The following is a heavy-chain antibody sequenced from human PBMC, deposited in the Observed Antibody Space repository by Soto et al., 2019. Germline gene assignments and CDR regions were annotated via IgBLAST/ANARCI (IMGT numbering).Heavy chain of an antibody. Sequence: GGSLRLSCAASGFTFSTFAMTWVRQAPGKGLEWVSGIIGGGGSAYYANSVRGRFTVSRDNSKNTLYLQMNSLRAEDTAIYYCAKDHIPPTITTNWYYYYYGLDVWGQGTTVTVSS. CDR1: GFTFSTFA. CDR2: IIGGGGSA. V-gene: IGHV3-23*01. D-gene: IGHD4-4*01. J-gene: IGHJ6*02. CDR3: AKDHIPPTITTNWYYYYYGLDV.